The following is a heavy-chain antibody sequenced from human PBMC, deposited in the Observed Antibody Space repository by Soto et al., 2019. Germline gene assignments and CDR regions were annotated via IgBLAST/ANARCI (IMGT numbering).Heavy chain of an antibody. D-gene: IGHD1-26*01. V-gene: IGHV4-4*02. CDR2: IYHSGST. CDR3: ARERGGCYFYAY. J-gene: IGHJ4*02. Sequence: QVQLQESGPGLVKPSGTLSLTCAVSGGSISSSNWWSWVRQPPGKGLEWIGEIYHSGSTNYNPSFKSRVTILIDKSKNHFSLRLTSVTAADTAVYYCARERGGCYFYAYWGQGTLVTVSS. CDR1: GGSISSSNW.